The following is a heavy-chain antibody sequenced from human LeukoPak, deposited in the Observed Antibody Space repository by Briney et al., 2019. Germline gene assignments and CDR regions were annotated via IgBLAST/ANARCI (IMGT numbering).Heavy chain of an antibody. CDR3: ASLNLYI. CDR2: IYTSGST. J-gene: IGHJ3*02. V-gene: IGHV4-59*10. CDR1: GGSFSGYY. Sequence: SETLSLTCAVYGGSFSGYYWSWIRQPAGKGLEWIGRIYTSGSTNYNPSLKSRVTMSVDTSKNQFSLKLSSVTAADTAVYYCASLNLYIWGQGTMVTVSS.